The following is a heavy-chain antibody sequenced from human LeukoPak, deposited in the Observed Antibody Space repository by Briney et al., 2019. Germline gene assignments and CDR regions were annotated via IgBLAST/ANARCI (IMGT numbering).Heavy chain of an antibody. J-gene: IGHJ4*02. V-gene: IGHV1-69*01. CDR2: IIPIFGTA. Sequence: GASVKVSCKASGGTFSSYAISWVRQAPGQGLEWMGGIIPIFGTANYAQKFQGRVTFTADESTSTAYMELSSLRSEDTAVYYCASRVGTTWIQLWLPLDYWGQGTLVTVSS. CDR3: ASRVGTTWIQLWLPLDY. D-gene: IGHD5-18*01. CDR1: GGTFSSYA.